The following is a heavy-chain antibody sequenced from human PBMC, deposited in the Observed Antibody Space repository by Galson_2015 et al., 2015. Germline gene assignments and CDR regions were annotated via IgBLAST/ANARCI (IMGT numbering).Heavy chain of an antibody. J-gene: IGHJ4*02. CDR1: GFTFSSYA. V-gene: IGHV3-23*01. Sequence: SLRLSCAATGFTFSSYAMTWVRQAPGKGLEWVSGISGSGGSTNYADSVKGRFTISRDNSKNTVYLHVNSLRGEDTAVYYCASFCGSGTCDWSYGADYWGQGTLVTVSS. CDR3: ASFCGSGTCDWSYGADY. CDR2: ISGSGGST. D-gene: IGHD2-21*01.